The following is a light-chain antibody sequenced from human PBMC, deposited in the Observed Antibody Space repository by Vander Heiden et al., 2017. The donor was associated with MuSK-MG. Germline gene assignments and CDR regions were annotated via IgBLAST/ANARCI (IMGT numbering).Light chain of an antibody. CDR2: SAS. J-gene: IGKJ4*01. CDR1: QSVSSS. CDR3: QQYENGYQEALT. Sequence: LVMTQSPPTLSVSPGERATLSCRASQSVSSSLAWYQQKPGQAPRLLIYSASTRATGIPARFTGSGYGKEFTLTISSLQSEEFAVYYCQQYENGYQEALTFGGGTKVEIK. V-gene: IGKV3-15*01.